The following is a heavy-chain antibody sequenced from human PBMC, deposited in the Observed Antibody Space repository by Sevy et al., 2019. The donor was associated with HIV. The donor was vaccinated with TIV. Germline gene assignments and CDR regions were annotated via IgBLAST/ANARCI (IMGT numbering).Heavy chain of an antibody. D-gene: IGHD3-3*01. CDR2: LDPEDGET. CDR3: GADRGEDYCSGYRCQRHYYYGLDV. J-gene: IGHJ6*02. CDR1: GYRLIEVS. Sequence: ASVKVSCKVSGYRLIEVSMHWVRQAPGKGLEWMGHLDPEDGETIYAQNFQGRVTMTEDTSTDTAYMEVSSLRSEDTAVYYRGADRGEDYCSGYRCQRHYYYGLDVWGQGTTVTVSS. V-gene: IGHV1-24*01.